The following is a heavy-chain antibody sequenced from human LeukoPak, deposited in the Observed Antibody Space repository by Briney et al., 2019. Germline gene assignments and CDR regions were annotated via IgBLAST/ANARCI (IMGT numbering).Heavy chain of an antibody. D-gene: IGHD6-19*01. Sequence: KPSETLSLTCTVSGGSISNYYWNWIRQPPGKGLEWLSYISPSGGNRFYADSVKGRFTISRDNAKNSVFLQMNDLRAGDTALYYCASRRSGWPNDAFDIWGQGTMVIVT. CDR3: ASRRSGWPNDAFDI. CDR2: ISPSGGNR. CDR1: GGSISNYY. V-gene: IGHV3-11*01. J-gene: IGHJ3*02.